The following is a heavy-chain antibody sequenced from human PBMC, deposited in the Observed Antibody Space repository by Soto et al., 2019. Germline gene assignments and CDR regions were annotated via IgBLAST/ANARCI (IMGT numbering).Heavy chain of an antibody. D-gene: IGHD3-10*01. CDR1: GGSISSGGYY. V-gene: IGHV4-31*03. J-gene: IGHJ6*02. CDR2: IYYSGST. CDR3: ARVRRHYYGSGSKGMDV. Sequence: SETLSLTCTVSGGSISSGGYYWSWIRQHPGKGLEWIGYIYYSGSTYYNPSLKSRVTISVDTSKNQFSLKLSSVTAADTAVYYCARVRRHYYGSGSKGMDVWGQGTTVTVSS.